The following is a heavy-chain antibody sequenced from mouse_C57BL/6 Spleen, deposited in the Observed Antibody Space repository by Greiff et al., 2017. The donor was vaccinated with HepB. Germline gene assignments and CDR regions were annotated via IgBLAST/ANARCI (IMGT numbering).Heavy chain of an antibody. D-gene: IGHD1-3*01. J-gene: IGHJ2*01. CDR1: GFTFSSYA. Sequence: DVHLVESGGGLVKPGGSLKLSCAASGFTFSSYAMSWVRQTPEKRLEWVATISDGGSYTYYPDNVKGRFTISRDNAKNNLYLQMSHLKSEDTAMYYCARDPISSFDYWGQGTTLTVSS. V-gene: IGHV5-4*01. CDR2: ISDGGSYT. CDR3: ARDPISSFDY.